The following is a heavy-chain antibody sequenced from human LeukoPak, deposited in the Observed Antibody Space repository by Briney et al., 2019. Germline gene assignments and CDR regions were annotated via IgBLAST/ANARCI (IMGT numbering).Heavy chain of an antibody. Sequence: GGSLRLSCAASGFTFSSYGMHWVRQAPGKGLEGVAVIWYDGSNKYYADSVKGRFTISRDNSKNTLYLQMNSLRAEDTAVYYCGKSGFAYYYYLDVWGKGATVTVSS. V-gene: IGHV3-33*06. D-gene: IGHD6-25*01. CDR2: IWYDGSNK. J-gene: IGHJ6*03. CDR3: GKSGFAYYYYLDV. CDR1: GFTFSSYG.